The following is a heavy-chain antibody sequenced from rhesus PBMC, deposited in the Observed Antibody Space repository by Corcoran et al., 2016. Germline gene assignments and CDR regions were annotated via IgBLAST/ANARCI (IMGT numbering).Heavy chain of an antibody. CDR1: GGSISSYY. CDR2: IYGIIGST. J-gene: IGHJ5-2*02. CDR3: ARDQWTVAADNSFDV. D-gene: IGHD4-29*01. Sequence: QVQLQESGPGLVKPSETLSLTCAVSGGSISSYYWSWIRQPPGKGLEWIGRIYGIIGSTSYNPSLTRRVTTSTDTSKNQFSLKLTSVTAADTAVYYCARDQWTVAADNSFDVWGRGVLVTVSS. V-gene: IGHV4-147*01.